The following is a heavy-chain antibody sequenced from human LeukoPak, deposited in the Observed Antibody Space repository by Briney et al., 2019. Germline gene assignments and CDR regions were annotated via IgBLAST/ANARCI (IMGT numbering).Heavy chain of an antibody. J-gene: IGHJ4*02. CDR2: IYSGGST. V-gene: IGHV3-66*04. CDR3: ARQTYYYGSGSYYY. Sequence: GGSLRLSCAASGFTVSSNYMNWVRQAPGKGLEWVSVIYSGGSTYYADSVKGRFTISRDNSKNTLYLQINSLRAEDTAVYYCARQTYYYGSGSYYYWGQGTLVTVSS. CDR1: GFTVSSNY. D-gene: IGHD3-10*01.